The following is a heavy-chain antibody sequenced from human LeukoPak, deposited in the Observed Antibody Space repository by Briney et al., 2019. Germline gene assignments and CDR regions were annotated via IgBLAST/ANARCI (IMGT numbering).Heavy chain of an antibody. V-gene: IGHV1-8*03. Sequence: ASVKVSCKASGYTFTSYGISWVRQAPGQGFEWMGWMNPNSGNTGYAQKFQGRVTITRNTSISTAYMGLSSLRSEDTAVYYCARGEDAFDIWGQGTMVTVSS. J-gene: IGHJ3*02. CDR3: ARGEDAFDI. CDR2: MNPNSGNT. CDR1: GYTFTSYG.